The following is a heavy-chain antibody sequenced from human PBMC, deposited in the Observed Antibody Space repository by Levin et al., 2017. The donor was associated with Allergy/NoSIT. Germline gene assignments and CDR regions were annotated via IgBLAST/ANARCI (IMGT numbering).Heavy chain of an antibody. V-gene: IGHV4-38-2*02. CDR2: IYHSGST. J-gene: IGHJ5*02. CDR1: GYSISSGYY. CDR3: ARDDYIWGSYRLDP. Sequence: SETLSLTCAVSGYSISSGYYWGWIRQPPGKGLEWIGSIYHSGSTYYNPSLKSRVTISVDTSKNQFSLKLSSVTAADTAVYYCARDDYIWGSYRLDPWGQGTLVTVSS. D-gene: IGHD3-16*02.